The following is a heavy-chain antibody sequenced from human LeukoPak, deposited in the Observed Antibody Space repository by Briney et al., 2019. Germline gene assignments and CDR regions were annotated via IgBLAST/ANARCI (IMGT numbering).Heavy chain of an antibody. Sequence: GGSLRLSCAASGFTFSSYEMNWVRQAPGKGLEWVSTITTTGETTYYADSVKGRFTISRDNSKNTLYLQMNSLRAEDTAVHYCAKSGPYYFEYWGQGTLVTVSS. CDR1: GFTFSSYE. D-gene: IGHD3-10*01. CDR2: ITTTGETT. V-gene: IGHV3-23*01. J-gene: IGHJ4*02. CDR3: AKSGPYYFEY.